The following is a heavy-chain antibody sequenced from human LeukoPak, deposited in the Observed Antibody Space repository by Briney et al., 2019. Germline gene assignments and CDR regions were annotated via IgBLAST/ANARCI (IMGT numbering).Heavy chain of an antibody. Sequence: SETLSPTCTVSGDSISSSSYYWGWIRQPPGKGLEWIGSIYYSGHTYYNPSLKSRVTISIDTSKTQFSLNLISVTAADTAVYYCARHASGSYNNFQHWGQGTLVTVSS. D-gene: IGHD1-26*01. CDR1: GDSISSSSYY. CDR3: ARHASGSYNNFQH. J-gene: IGHJ1*01. V-gene: IGHV4-39*01. CDR2: IYYSGHT.